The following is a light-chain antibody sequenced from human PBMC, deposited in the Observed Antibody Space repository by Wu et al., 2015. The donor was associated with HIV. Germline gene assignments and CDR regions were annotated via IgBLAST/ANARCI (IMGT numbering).Light chain of an antibody. CDR2: GAS. J-gene: IGKJ1*01. V-gene: IGKV3-20*01. Sequence: EIVLTQSPGTLSLSPGEGGTLSRRASQSVSSNYLAWYQHIPGQAPRLLIHGASTRATGIPDRFSGSGSGTDFTLTISRLEPEDCAVYYCHQYGXSPGTFGQGTKVEIK. CDR1: QSVSSNY. CDR3: HQYGXSPGT.